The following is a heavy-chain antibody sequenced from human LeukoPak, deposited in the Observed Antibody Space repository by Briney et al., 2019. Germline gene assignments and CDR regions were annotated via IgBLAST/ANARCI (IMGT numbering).Heavy chain of an antibody. CDR2: ISGSGGST. CDR3: AKRARYCSSTSCYYYYYGMDI. D-gene: IGHD2-2*01. J-gene: IGHJ6*02. V-gene: IGHV3-23*01. Sequence: GGSLRLSCAASGFTFSSYAMSWVRQAPGKGLEWVSAISGSGGSTYYADSVKGRFTISRDNSKNTLYLQMNSLRAEDTAVYYCAKRARYCSSTSCYYYYYGMDIRGQGTTVTVSS. CDR1: GFTFSSYA.